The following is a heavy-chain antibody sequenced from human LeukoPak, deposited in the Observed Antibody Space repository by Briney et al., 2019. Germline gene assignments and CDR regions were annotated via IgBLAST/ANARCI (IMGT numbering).Heavy chain of an antibody. Sequence: ASVKVSCTASGYTFPIYFMHWVRQAPGQGLGWMGIINPTGGSTTYAQKFQGRVTMTRDTSTSTVYMELSSLRSDDTAVYYCARTAARRFDYWGQGTLVTVSS. CDR2: INPTGGST. D-gene: IGHD6-6*01. CDR3: ARTAARRFDY. J-gene: IGHJ4*02. CDR1: GYTFPIYF. V-gene: IGHV1-46*01.